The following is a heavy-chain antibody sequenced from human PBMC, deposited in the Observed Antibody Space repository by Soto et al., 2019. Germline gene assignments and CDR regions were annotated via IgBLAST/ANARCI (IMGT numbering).Heavy chain of an antibody. CDR2: ISGSGATT. D-gene: IGHD6-6*01. Sequence: EEQLLESGGGLVQPGGSLRLSCAASGFTFSSYAMSWVRQAPGKGLEWVSAISGSGATTYHADSVKGRFTISRENSKNTVYLQMNSLKAEDTAVYYCAKPSYSSSTFYYYGMDVWGRGTTVTVSS. V-gene: IGHV3-23*01. CDR1: GFTFSSYA. CDR3: AKPSYSSSTFYYYGMDV. J-gene: IGHJ6*02.